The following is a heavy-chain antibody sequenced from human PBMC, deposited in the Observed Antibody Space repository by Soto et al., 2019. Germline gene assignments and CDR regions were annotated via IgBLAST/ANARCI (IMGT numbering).Heavy chain of an antibody. CDR2: IIPYYNTL. J-gene: IGHJ4*02. CDR1: EGTFNSYA. V-gene: IGHV1-69*01. D-gene: IGHD6-13*01. Sequence: QAQVVQSGAEVRKPGSSVKLSCKASEGTFNSYAIAWVRKAPGQGLEWMGGIIPYYNTLNYAQKFQDRVTITADDSTNTFYMELSSLRSDDTAVYFCASGASRWYPYFFDSWAQGTLVTVSS. CDR3: ASGASRWYPYFFDS.